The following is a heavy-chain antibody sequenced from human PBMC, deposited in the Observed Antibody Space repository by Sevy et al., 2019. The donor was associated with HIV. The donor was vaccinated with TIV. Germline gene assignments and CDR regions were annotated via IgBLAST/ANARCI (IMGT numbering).Heavy chain of an antibody. J-gene: IGHJ3*02. D-gene: IGHD3-22*01. CDR2: ISYDGSNK. V-gene: IGHV3-30-3*01. Sequence: QLGGSLRLSCAASGFTFSSYAMHWVRQAPGKGLEWVAVISYDGSNKYYADSVKGRFTISRDNSKNTLYLQMNSLRAEDTAVYYCARDDSSGYLFDAFDIWGQGTMVTVSS. CDR3: ARDDSSGYLFDAFDI. CDR1: GFTFSSYA.